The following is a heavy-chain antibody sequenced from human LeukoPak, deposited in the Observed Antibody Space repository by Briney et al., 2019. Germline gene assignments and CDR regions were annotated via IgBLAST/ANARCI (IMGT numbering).Heavy chain of an antibody. Sequence: AGSLRLSCAASGFTSTNAWMSWVRQAPGKGLGWLGRIRSKTDGGTTDYAAPVQGRFTISREDSKNTLYLQMDSLKTEDSAVYYCATGITTAALLYYFDFWGQGTPVTVSS. J-gene: IGHJ4*02. D-gene: IGHD2-2*01. CDR2: IRSKTDGGTT. V-gene: IGHV3-15*01. CDR1: GFTSTNAW. CDR3: ATGITTAALLYYFDF.